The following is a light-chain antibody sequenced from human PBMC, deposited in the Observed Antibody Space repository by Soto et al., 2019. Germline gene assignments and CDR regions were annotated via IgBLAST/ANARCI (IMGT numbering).Light chain of an antibody. V-gene: IGKV3-20*01. CDR2: DAS. CDR3: QQYGSSPYT. CDR1: QSVSSSY. Sequence: EIVLTQCPGTVSLSPGERATLSCRASQSVSSSYLAWYQQKPGQAPRLLIYDASSRATGIPDRFSGSGSGTDFTLTISRLEPEDFAVYFCQQYGSSPYTFGQGTKLEIK. J-gene: IGKJ2*01.